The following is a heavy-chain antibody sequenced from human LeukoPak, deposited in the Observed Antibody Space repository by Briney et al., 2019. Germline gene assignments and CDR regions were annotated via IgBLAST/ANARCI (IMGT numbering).Heavy chain of an antibody. V-gene: IGHV4-39*01. CDR3: ARRRAYNYFDP. J-gene: IGHJ5*02. Sequence: SETLSLTCTVSGASISDSYYFWGWIRQPPGKGLEWIATVDYRGTTYYNSALKSRVTISADTSKNQFYLNLNSMTAADTAVYFCARRRAYNYFDPWGQGTLATVSS. CDR2: VDYRGTT. CDR1: GASISDSYYF.